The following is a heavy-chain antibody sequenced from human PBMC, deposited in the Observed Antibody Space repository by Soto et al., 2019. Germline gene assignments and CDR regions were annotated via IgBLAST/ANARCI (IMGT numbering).Heavy chain of an antibody. CDR1: GFTFSSYS. V-gene: IGHV3-21*01. CDR3: ACFFGYSNSRASNWFDP. Sequence: GGSLRLSCAASGFTFSSYSMNWVRQAPGKGLEWVSSISSSSSYIYYADSVKGRFTISRDNAKNSLYLQMNSLRAEDTAVYYCACFFGYSNSRASNWFDPWGQGTLVTVSS. J-gene: IGHJ5*02. D-gene: IGHD6-6*01. CDR2: ISSSSSYI.